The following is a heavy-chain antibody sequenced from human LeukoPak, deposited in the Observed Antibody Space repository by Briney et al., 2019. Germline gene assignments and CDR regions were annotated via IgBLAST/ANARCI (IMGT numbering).Heavy chain of an antibody. Sequence: GASVKDSCKASGYTFTSYYMHWVRQAPGQGLEWLGGINPSGGSTSYAQKFQGRLTMTRDTSTSTVYMELSSLRSEDTAVYYCARDRGEGYYFDYWGQGTLVTVSS. V-gene: IGHV1-46*01. CDR1: GYTFTSYY. CDR3: ARDRGEGYYFDY. D-gene: IGHD3-10*01. J-gene: IGHJ4*02. CDR2: INPSGGST.